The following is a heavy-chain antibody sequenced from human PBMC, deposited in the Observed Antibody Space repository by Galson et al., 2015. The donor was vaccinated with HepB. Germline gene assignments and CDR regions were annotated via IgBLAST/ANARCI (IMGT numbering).Heavy chain of an antibody. CDR3: ARVGSSSWHYYYYYMDV. V-gene: IGHV4-59*01. J-gene: IGHJ6*03. CDR1: DDSISSYS. Sequence: TVSDDSISSYSWSWIRQPPRKGLEWIGFIYHSGDTNYNPSLKSRVTMSVDTSKNHFSLKLNSVTAADTAVYYCARVGSSSWHYYYYYMDVWGKGTTVTVSS. D-gene: IGHD6-13*01. CDR2: IYHSGDT.